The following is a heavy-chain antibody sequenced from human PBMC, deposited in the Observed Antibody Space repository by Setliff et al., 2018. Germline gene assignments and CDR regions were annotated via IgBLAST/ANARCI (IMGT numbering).Heavy chain of an antibody. J-gene: IGHJ6*03. V-gene: IGHV1-69*06. CDR3: ARGRHPPWSGYPYYYMDV. Sequence: ASVKVSCKASGGTFSSYAISWVRQAPGQGLEWMGRIIPIFGTANYAQKFQGRVTITADKSTSTAYTELSSLRSEDTAVYYCARGRHPPWSGYPYYYMDVWGKGTTVTVS. CDR1: GGTFSSYA. D-gene: IGHD3-3*01. CDR2: IIPIFGTA.